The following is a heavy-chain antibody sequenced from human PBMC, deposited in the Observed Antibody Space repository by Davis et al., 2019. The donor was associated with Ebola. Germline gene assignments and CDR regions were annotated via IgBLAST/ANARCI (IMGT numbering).Heavy chain of an antibody. J-gene: IGHJ4*02. CDR2: ISAYNGQI. CDR1: GYTFTSYG. CDR3: AKDSSSWSYYDRAGYPFDH. Sequence: ASVKVSCKTSGYTFTSYGISWLRQAPGQGLEWMGWISAYNGQIKYAQKFQGRVTITTDTSTSTGYMELSSLKSDDTAMYYCAKDSSSWSYYDRAGYPFDHWGQGTLVTVSS. V-gene: IGHV1-18*01. D-gene: IGHD6-13*01.